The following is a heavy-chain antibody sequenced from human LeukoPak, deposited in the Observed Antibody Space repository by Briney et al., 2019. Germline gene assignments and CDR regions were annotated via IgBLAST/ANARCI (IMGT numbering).Heavy chain of an antibody. D-gene: IGHD3-10*01. J-gene: IGHJ4*02. V-gene: IGHV3-30*02. CDR1: GFTFSSYA. CDR2: LRYDGSNK. Sequence: GGSLRLSCAASGFTFSSYAMNWGRQAPGKGLQWVAFLRYDGSNKYYADSVRGRFTISRDNSKNTLYLQMNSLRVEDTAVYYCARFITMVRGRGFDYWGQGTLVTVSS. CDR3: ARFITMVRGRGFDY.